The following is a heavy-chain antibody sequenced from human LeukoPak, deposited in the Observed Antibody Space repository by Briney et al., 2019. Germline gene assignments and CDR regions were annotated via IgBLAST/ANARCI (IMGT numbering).Heavy chain of an antibody. CDR2: IWNDGSTT. Sequence: AGRSLRLSCAASGFTFKICGMHWVRQAPGKGLEWVGVIWNDGSTTFYADSVRGRFTISRDNSKNTLYLQMNSLRAEDTAVYYCVRDRTNFVDYWGQGTLVTVSS. CDR3: VRDRTNFVDY. CDR1: GFTFKICG. J-gene: IGHJ4*02. V-gene: IGHV3-33*01. D-gene: IGHD3-9*01.